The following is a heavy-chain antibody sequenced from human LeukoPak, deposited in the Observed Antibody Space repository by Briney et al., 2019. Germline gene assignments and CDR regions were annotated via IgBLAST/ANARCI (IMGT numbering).Heavy chain of an antibody. V-gene: IGHV4-39*01. CDR1: GASISRGGYY. D-gene: IGHD5-24*01. Sequence: SETLSLTCTVSGASISRGGYYWDWIRQPPGKGLEWIGTIYYSGNTYYNPSLKSRVTISADTSRNQFSLKLTSVTAADTAVYYCARREGRDGYNFDHWGQGTLVTVSS. CDR3: ARREGRDGYNFDH. J-gene: IGHJ4*02. CDR2: IYYSGNT.